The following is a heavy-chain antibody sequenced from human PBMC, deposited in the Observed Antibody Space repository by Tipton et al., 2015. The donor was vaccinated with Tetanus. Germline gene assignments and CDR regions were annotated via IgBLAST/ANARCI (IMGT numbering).Heavy chain of an antibody. J-gene: IGHJ4*02. CDR3: ARGVAAAAAPKGFSDY. CDR2: INHSGST. D-gene: IGHD6-13*01. Sequence: AGLVKPSETLSLTCAVYGGSFSGYYWSWIRQPPGKGLEWIGEINHSGSTNYNPSLKSRVTISVDTSKNQFSLKLSSVTAADTAVYYCARGVAAAAAPKGFSDYWGQGTLVTVSS. V-gene: IGHV4-34*01. CDR1: GGSFSGYY.